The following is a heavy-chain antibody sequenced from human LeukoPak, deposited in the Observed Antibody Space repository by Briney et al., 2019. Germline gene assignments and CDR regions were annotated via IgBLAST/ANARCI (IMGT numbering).Heavy chain of an antibody. CDR1: GYTFTDNY. CDR3: ARALGVVPVAP. Sequence: GASVKVSCRASGYTFTDNYMHWVRQAPGQGLEWVGRIIPNSGDTLYARKFKGRVTMTRDTSISTAYMELSRLRSDDTAVYYCARALGVVPVAPWGQGTLVTVSS. CDR2: IIPNSGDT. J-gene: IGHJ5*02. D-gene: IGHD2-2*01. V-gene: IGHV1-2*02.